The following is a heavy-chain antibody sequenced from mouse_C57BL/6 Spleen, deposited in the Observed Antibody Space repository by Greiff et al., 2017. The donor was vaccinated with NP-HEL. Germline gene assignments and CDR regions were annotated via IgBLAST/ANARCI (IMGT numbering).Heavy chain of an antibody. CDR3: ARSYYDGEYYYAMDY. D-gene: IGHD1-1*01. V-gene: IGHV1-82*01. Sequence: QVQLKESGPELVKPGASVKISCKASGYAFSSSWMNWVKQRPGKGLEWIGRIYPGDGDTNYNGKFKGKATLTADKSSSTAYMQLSSLTSEDSAVYFCARSYYDGEYYYAMDYWGQGTSVTVSS. CDR1: GYAFSSSW. J-gene: IGHJ4*01. CDR2: IYPGDGDT.